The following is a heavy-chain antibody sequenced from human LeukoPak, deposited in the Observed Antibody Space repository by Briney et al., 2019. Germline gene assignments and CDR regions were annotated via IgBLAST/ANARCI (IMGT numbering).Heavy chain of an antibody. J-gene: IGHJ4*02. CDR2: IYVSGTT. D-gene: IGHD3-10*01. V-gene: IGHV3-53*01. CDR1: GFTVRDGY. CDR3: GRHAYGGSPPLS. Sequence: PGGSLRLSCAASGFTVRDGYMSWVRQAPGKRLEWLAFIYVSGTTFCAASVKGRFTISRDNAKNTVYLQMNNLRAEDTALYYCGRHAYGGSPPLSWGQGALVTVSS.